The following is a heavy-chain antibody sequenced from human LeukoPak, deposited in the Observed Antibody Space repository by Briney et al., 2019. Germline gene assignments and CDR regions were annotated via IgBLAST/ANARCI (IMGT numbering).Heavy chain of an antibody. D-gene: IGHD4-17*01. V-gene: IGHV4-34*01. CDR2: INHSGST. CDR1: GGSFSGYY. Sequence: SETLSLTCAVYGGSFSGYYWSWIRQPPGKGLEWIGEINHSGSTNYNPSLRSRVTISLDRSKKKFSLKLSSVTAADTAVYYCARDRDGESDYWGQGTLVTVSS. J-gene: IGHJ4*02. CDR3: ARDRDGESDY.